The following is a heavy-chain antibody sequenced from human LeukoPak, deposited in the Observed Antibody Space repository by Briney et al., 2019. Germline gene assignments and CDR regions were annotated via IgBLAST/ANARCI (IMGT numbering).Heavy chain of an antibody. Sequence: QPSETLSLTCTVSGGSISSSSYYWGWIRQPPGKGLEWIGEINHSGSTNYNPSLKSRVTISVDTSKNQFSLKLSSVTAADTAVYYCARDVTRRIRKYYFDYWGQGTLVTVSS. CDR2: INHSGST. CDR1: GGSISSSSYY. V-gene: IGHV4-39*07. CDR3: ARDVTRRIRKYYFDY. J-gene: IGHJ4*02. D-gene: IGHD4-17*01.